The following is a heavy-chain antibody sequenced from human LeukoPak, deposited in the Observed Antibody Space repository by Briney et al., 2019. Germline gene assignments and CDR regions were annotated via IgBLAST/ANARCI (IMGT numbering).Heavy chain of an antibody. J-gene: IGHJ4*02. Sequence: GGSLRFSCAASGFTFSSYAMHWVRQAPGKGLEWVAVISYDGSNKYYADSVKGRFTISRGNSKNTLYLQMNSLRAEDTAVYYCARDLMGLDYDPHPDYWGQGTLVTVSS. CDR2: ISYDGSNK. D-gene: IGHD4-17*01. V-gene: IGHV3-30*04. CDR3: ARDLMGLDYDPHPDY. CDR1: GFTFSSYA.